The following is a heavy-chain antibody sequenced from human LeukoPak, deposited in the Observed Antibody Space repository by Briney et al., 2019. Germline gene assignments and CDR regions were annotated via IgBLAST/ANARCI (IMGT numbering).Heavy chain of an antibody. D-gene: IGHD5-12*01. CDR3: ARHGRENTGYGFDY. J-gene: IGHJ4*02. CDR1: GGSISSYY. V-gene: IGHV4-59*08. Sequence: PSEALSLTCTVSGGSISSYYWSWIRQPPGKGLEWIGYIYYSGSTNYNPSLKSRVTISVDTSKNQFSLKLSSVTAADTAVYYCARHGRENTGYGFDYWGQGMLVTVSS. CDR2: IYYSGST.